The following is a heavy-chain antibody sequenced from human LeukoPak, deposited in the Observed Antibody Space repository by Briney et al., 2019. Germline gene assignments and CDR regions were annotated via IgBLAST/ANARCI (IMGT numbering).Heavy chain of an antibody. CDR3: ASLPKTHAFDI. CDR2: ISSNGGST. Sequence: QTGGSLRLSCAASGFTFSSYGMSWVRQAPGKGLEYVSAISSNGGSTYYANSVKGRFTISRDNSKNTLYLQMGSLRAEDMAVYYCASLPKTHAFDIWGQGTMVTVSS. J-gene: IGHJ3*02. V-gene: IGHV3-64*01. D-gene: IGHD5/OR15-5a*01. CDR1: GFTFSSYG.